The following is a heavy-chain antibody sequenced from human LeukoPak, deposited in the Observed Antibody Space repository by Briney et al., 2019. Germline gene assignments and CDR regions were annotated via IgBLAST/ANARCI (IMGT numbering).Heavy chain of an antibody. V-gene: IGHV3-66*01. D-gene: IGHD6-19*01. J-gene: IGHJ3*02. CDR3: ARASGWPKDAFDI. CDR1: EFSVGSNY. Sequence: QSGGSLRLSCAASEFSVGSNYMTWVRQAPGKGLEWVSLIYSGGSTYYADSVKGRFTISRDNSKNTLYLQMNSLRAEDTAVYYCARASGWPKDAFDIWGQGTMVTVSS. CDR2: IYSGGST.